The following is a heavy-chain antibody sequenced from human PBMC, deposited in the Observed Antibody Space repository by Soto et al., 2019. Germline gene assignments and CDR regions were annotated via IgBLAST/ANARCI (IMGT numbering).Heavy chain of an antibody. CDR1: GYTFTCYY. D-gene: IGHD2-21*01. CDR3: ARERFQVISDGMDV. V-gene: IGHV1-2*02. CDR2: INPETGGT. J-gene: IGHJ6*02. Sequence: ASVKVSCKASGYTFTCYYVHWLREAPGQGLEWMGWINPETGGTSYAQKFQGRVTLSRDTSINTAYLELSSLRFDDAAVYFCARERFQVISDGMDVWGQGTTVTVSS.